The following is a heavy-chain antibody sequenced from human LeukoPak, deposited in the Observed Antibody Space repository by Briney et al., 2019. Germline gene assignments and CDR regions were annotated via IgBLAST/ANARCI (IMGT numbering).Heavy chain of an antibody. Sequence: GGSLRLSCAASGFTFSSYWMSWVRQAPGKGLEWVANIKQDGSEKYYVDSVKGRFTISRDNAKNSLYLQMDSLRAEDTAVYYRARDGGYVNFDYWGQGTLVTVSS. CDR3: ARDGGYVNFDY. D-gene: IGHD5-12*01. CDR1: GFTFSSYW. V-gene: IGHV3-7*03. CDR2: IKQDGSEK. J-gene: IGHJ4*02.